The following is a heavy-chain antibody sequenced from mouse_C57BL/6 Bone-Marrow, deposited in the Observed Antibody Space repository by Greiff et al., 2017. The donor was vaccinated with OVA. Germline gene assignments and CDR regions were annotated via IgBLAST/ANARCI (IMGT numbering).Heavy chain of an antibody. CDR1: GYTFTDYE. D-gene: IGHD3-3*01. CDR2: IDPETGGT. Sequence: VKLMESGAELVRPGASVTLSCKASGYTFTDYEMHWVKQTPVHGLEWIGAIDPETGGTAYNQKFKGKAILTADKSSSTAYMELRSLTSEDSAVYYCTKRKGRYYAMDYWGQGTSVTVSS. J-gene: IGHJ4*01. V-gene: IGHV1-15*01. CDR3: TKRKGRYYAMDY.